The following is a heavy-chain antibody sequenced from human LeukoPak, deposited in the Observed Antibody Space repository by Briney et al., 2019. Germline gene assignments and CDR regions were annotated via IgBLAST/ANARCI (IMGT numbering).Heavy chain of an antibody. CDR1: GFTFSSYA. CDR2: ISGSGGST. V-gene: IGHV3-23*01. Sequence: GVSLRLSCAASGFTFSSYAMSWVRQAPGKGLEWVSAISGSGGSTYYADSVKGRFTISRDNSKNTLYLQMNSLRAEDTAVYYCAKASIITMVRGPVFQHWGQGTLVTVSS. J-gene: IGHJ1*01. D-gene: IGHD3-10*01. CDR3: AKASIITMVRGPVFQH.